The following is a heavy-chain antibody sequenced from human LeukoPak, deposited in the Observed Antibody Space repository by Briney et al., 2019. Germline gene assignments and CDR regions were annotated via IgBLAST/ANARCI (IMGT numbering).Heavy chain of an antibody. V-gene: IGHV3-23*01. Sequence: GGSLRLSCAASGLTFSSYAMTWVRQAPGKGLEWVSSIRGNSGDPYYADSVKGRFTISRDNSKNTLCLQMNSLTAEDTAVYYCAKDGGSYRYFDYWGQGTLVSVSS. D-gene: IGHD1-26*01. CDR2: IRGNSGDP. J-gene: IGHJ4*02. CDR3: AKDGGSYRYFDY. CDR1: GLTFSSYA.